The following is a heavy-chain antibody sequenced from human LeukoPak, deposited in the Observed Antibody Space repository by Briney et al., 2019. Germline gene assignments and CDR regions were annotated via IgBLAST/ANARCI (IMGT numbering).Heavy chain of an antibody. CDR3: ARGELGYDYSSITSNYNYDYIVI. V-gene: IGHV4-38-2*01. J-gene: IGHJ6*03. CDR1: GYSTSSSFY. CDR2: IYHSGST. Sequence: SETLSLTSPVSGYSTSSSFYGGWVRQPPGKGLEWIGSIYHSGSTYYSPSLKSRLTISVDTSKNQFSLRLSSVTAADTAVYYCARGELGYDYSSITSNYNYDYIVICGERATVTVSS. D-gene: IGHD4-11*01.